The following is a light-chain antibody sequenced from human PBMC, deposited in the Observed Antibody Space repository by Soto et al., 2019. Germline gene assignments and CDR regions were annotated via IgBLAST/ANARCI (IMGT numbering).Light chain of an antibody. J-gene: IGLJ3*02. CDR1: SDDIGVYNY. CDR3: SSYTSHGTLV. Sequence: QSALSQPASVSGSPGQSITISCTGTSDDIGVYNYVSWYQHHPVKGPKLIIFDVDNRPSGVSDRFFGSKSGNTASLTISGLQLEDEAHYQCSSYTSHGTLVVGGGTKVTV. CDR2: DVD. V-gene: IGLV2-14*01.